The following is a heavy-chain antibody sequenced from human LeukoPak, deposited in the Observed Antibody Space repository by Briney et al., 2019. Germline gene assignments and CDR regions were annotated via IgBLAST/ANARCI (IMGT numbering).Heavy chain of an antibody. CDR3: ARARKTRNIYGDYVFLFDY. CDR1: GYTFSGYH. J-gene: IGHJ4*02. V-gene: IGHV1-2*02. CDR2: INPNSGDT. Sequence: ASVKVSCKAPGYTFSGYHMHWVRQAPGHGLEWMGWINPNSGDTKYAQNFRGRVTMTRDTSLSTAYMDLSRLRSDDTALYYCARARKTRNIYGDYVFLFDYWGQGTLVTVSS. D-gene: IGHD4-17*01.